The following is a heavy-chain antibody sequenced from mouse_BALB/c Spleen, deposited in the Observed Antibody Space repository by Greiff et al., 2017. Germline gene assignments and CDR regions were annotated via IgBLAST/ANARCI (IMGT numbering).Heavy chain of an antibody. Sequence: VESGGGLVKPGGSLKLSCAASGFTFSSYAMSWVRQTPEKRLEWVATISSGGSYTYYPDSVKGRFTISRDNAKNTLYLQMSSLRSEDTAMYYCARHYGSSYYFDYWGQGTTLTVSS. CDR1: GFTFSSYA. V-gene: IGHV5-9-3*01. D-gene: IGHD1-1*01. CDR3: ARHYGSSYYFDY. CDR2: ISSGGSYT. J-gene: IGHJ2*01.